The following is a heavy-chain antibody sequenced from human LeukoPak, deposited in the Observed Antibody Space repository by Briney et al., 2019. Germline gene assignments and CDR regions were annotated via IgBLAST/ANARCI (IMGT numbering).Heavy chain of an antibody. V-gene: IGHV3-30*18. J-gene: IGHJ4*02. D-gene: IGHD2-15*01. Sequence: GGSLRLSCAASGFTFSSYGMHWVRQAPGKGLEWVAVISYDGSNKYYADSVKGRFTISRDNSKNTLYLQMNSLRAEDTAVYYCAKGVGYCSGGSCQQFDYWGQGTLVTVSS. CDR1: GFTFSSYG. CDR2: ISYDGSNK. CDR3: AKGVGYCSGGSCQQFDY.